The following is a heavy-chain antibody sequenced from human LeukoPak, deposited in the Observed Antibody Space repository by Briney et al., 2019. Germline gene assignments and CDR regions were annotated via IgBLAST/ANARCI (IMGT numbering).Heavy chain of an antibody. CDR1: GYTFTSYG. D-gene: IGHD1-26*01. J-gene: IGHJ4*02. CDR2: INTYNGNT. Sequence: ASVKVYCKASGYTFTSYGISWMRQAPGQGLERMGWINTYNGNTNYAQKLTGRVTMTTDTSTSTAYTDLRSLRCEDTAVYYCERYPSLIVGATISFFDYWGKGTLVTVSA. CDR3: ERYPSLIVGATISFFDY. V-gene: IGHV1-18*01.